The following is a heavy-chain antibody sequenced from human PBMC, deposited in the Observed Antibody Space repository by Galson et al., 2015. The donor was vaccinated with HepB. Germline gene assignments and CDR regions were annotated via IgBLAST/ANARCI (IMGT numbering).Heavy chain of an antibody. CDR1: GYTFTSYG. J-gene: IGHJ4*02. D-gene: IGHD3-10*01. CDR3: ARVPGGYYGSGSTFFDY. Sequence: SVKVSCKASGYTFTSYGISWVRQAPGQGLEWMGWISAYNGNTNYAQKFQGRVTITADKSTSTAYMELSSLRSEDTAVYYCARVPGGYYGSGSTFFDYWGQGTLVTVSS. V-gene: IGHV1-18*01. CDR2: ISAYNGNT.